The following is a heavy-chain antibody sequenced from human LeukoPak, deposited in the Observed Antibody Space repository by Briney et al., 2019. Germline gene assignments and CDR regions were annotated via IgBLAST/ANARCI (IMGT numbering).Heavy chain of an antibody. CDR3: AREKYVDTAMVTSYFDY. CDR1: GFTFSSYG. V-gene: IGHV3-33*01. D-gene: IGHD5-18*01. Sequence: HPGGSLRLSCAATGFTFSSYGMHWVRQAPGKGLEWVAVIWYDGSNKYYADSVKGRFTISRDNSKNTLYLQMDSLRAEDTAVYYCAREKYVDTAMVTSYFDYWGQGTLVTVSS. CDR2: IWYDGSNK. J-gene: IGHJ4*02.